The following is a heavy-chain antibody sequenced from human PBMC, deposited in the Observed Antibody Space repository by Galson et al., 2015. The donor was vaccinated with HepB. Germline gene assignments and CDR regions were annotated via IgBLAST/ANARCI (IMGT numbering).Heavy chain of an antibody. V-gene: IGHV3-30*03. D-gene: IGHD3-22*01. CDR1: GFSFSSYG. CDR3: ARGRNYYDSTGSYDH. CDR2: VSYDGTNK. J-gene: IGHJ4*02. Sequence: SLRLSCAASGFSFSSYGMHWVRQAPGTGLEWVAAVSYDGTNKYYSDSLKGRFTISRDNSKNTLYLQMNSPRVEDTAVYYCARGRNYYDSTGSYDHWGQGTLVTVSS.